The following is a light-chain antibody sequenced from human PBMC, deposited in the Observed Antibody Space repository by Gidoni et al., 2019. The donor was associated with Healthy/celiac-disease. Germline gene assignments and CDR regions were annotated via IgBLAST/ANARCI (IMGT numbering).Light chain of an antibody. CDR3: MQALQTWYT. Sequence: DLVMTQSPLSLPVTPGEPASISCRSSQSLLHSNGYNYLDLYLQKPGQSPQLLIYLGSNRASGVPDRFSGSGSGTDFTLKISRVEAEYVGVYYCMQALQTWYTFGQGTKLEIK. CDR1: QSLLHSNGYNY. J-gene: IGKJ2*01. CDR2: LGS. V-gene: IGKV2-28*01.